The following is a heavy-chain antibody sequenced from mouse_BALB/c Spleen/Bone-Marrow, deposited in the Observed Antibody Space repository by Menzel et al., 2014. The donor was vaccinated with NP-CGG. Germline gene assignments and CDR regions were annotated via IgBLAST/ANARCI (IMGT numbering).Heavy chain of an antibody. J-gene: IGHJ2*01. D-gene: IGHD4-1*01. CDR2: ISSGGSYT. CDR3: ARQDLGNWDD. Sequence: EVKLMESGGGLVKPGGSLKLSCAASGFTFSSYGMSWVRQTPVKRLEWVATISSGGSYTYYPDSVKGRFTISRDNAKNTLYLQMSSLKSEDTAMYYCARQDLGNWDDWGQGTTLTVSS. V-gene: IGHV5-6*03. CDR1: GFTFSSYG.